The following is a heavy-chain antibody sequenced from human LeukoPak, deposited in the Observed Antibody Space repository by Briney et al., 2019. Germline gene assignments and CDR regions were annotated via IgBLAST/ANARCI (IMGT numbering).Heavy chain of an antibody. J-gene: IGHJ4*02. D-gene: IGHD3-22*01. V-gene: IGHV3-21*01. CDR3: ARENYYDSSGLDY. CDR2: ISSSSNYI. Sequence: PGGSLRLSCAASGFTFSNYSMNWVRQAPGKGLEWVSSISSSSNYIYYADSVKGRFTISRDNAKNSLYLQMNSLRAEDTAVYYCARENYYDSSGLDYWGQGTLVTVSS. CDR1: GFTFSNYS.